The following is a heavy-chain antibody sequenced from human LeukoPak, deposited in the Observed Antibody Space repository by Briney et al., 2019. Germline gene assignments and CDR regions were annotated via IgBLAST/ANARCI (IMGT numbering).Heavy chain of an antibody. CDR2: ISYDGSNK. CDR3: VAGADYYGSGGLNDY. D-gene: IGHD3-10*01. CDR1: FXFXSYA. V-gene: IGHV3-30*04. Sequence: FXFXSYAMHWVRQAPGKGLEWVAVISYDGSNKYYADSVKGRFTISRDNSKNTLYLQMNSLRAEDTAVYYCVAGADYYGSGGLNDYWGQGTLVTVSS. J-gene: IGHJ4*02.